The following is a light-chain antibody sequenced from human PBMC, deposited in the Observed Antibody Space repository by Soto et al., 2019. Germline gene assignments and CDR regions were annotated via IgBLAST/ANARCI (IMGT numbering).Light chain of an antibody. CDR2: DNN. V-gene: IGLV1-51*01. J-gene: IGLJ2*01. CDR3: GTWDSSLSVGV. Sequence: QSVLTQPPSLSAAPGQRVTISCSGSGSNLGSNPVSWYQHLPGTAPKLLIYDNNRRPSGIPDRFSGSKSGTSATLGITGLQTGDEADYYCGTWDSSLSVGVFGGGTKVTVL. CDR1: GSNLGSNP.